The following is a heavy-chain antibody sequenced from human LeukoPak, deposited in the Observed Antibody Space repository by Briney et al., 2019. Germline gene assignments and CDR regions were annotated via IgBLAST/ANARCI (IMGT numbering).Heavy chain of an antibody. D-gene: IGHD1-26*01. CDR2: ISSSSSYI. CDR3: ARALPGAPFDY. V-gene: IGHV3-21*01. Sequence: GGSLRLSCAASGFTFSSYGMHWVRQAPGKGLEWVSSISSSSSYIYYADSVKGRFTISRDNAKNSLYLQMNSLRAEDTAVYYCARALPGAPFDYWGQGTLVTVSS. CDR1: GFTFSSYG. J-gene: IGHJ4*02.